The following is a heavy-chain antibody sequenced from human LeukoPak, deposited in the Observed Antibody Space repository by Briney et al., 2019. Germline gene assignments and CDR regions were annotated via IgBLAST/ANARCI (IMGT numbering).Heavy chain of an antibody. D-gene: IGHD2-2*01. CDR1: GYTFTSYD. Sequence: ASVKVSRKASGYTFTSYDINWVRQATGQGLEWMGWMNPNSGNTGYAQKFQGRVTMTRNTSISTAYMELSSLRSEDTAVYYCARSYCSSTSCQWYYYGMDVWGQGTAVTVSS. CDR2: MNPNSGNT. J-gene: IGHJ6*02. CDR3: ARSYCSSTSCQWYYYGMDV. V-gene: IGHV1-8*01.